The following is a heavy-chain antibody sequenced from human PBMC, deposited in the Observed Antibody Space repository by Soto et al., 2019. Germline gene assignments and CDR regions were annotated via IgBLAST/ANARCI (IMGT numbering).Heavy chain of an antibody. J-gene: IGHJ4*02. CDR2: IYYTGTT. CDR3: ARGPSGSDN. CDR1: GGSIRNSY. D-gene: IGHD3-22*01. Sequence: SEPRSRPCSASGGSIRNSYWSGIRKPPGKGLEWIGYIYYTGTTNYNPSLKSRVTISVDTSKNQFSLNLSSVTAAGTAVYCCARGPSGSDNWGQGTLVTVSS. V-gene: IGHV4-59*01.